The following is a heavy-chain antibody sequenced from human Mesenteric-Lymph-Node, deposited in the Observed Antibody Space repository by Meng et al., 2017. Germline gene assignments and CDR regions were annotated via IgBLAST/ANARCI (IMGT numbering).Heavy chain of an antibody. V-gene: IGHV3-7*01. D-gene: IGHD3-9*01. Sequence: GGSLRLSCAASGFTFATYWMAWVRQAPGKGLEWVANIKENERKNYVDSMKGRFTISRDNAKNSLYLEMNNLRAEDTAVYYCASEQVYHETLTGDYKSYFDNWGQGTLVTVSS. CDR1: GFTFATYW. CDR3: ASEQVYHETLTGDYKSYFDN. J-gene: IGHJ4*02. CDR2: IKENERK.